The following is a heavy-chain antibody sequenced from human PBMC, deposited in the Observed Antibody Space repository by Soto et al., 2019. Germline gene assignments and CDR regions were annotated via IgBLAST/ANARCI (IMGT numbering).Heavy chain of an antibody. CDR3: ARGVFGVVILSYGMDV. CDR2: IIPIFGTA. D-gene: IGHD3-3*01. J-gene: IGHJ6*02. CDR1: GGTFSSYA. V-gene: IGHV1-69*01. Sequence: QVQLVQSGAEVKKPGSSVKVSCKASGGTFSSYAISWVRQAPGQGLEWMGGIIPIFGTANYAQKFQGRVTITADESTSTADMELSSLRSEDTAVYYCARGVFGVVILSYGMDVWGQGTTVTVSS.